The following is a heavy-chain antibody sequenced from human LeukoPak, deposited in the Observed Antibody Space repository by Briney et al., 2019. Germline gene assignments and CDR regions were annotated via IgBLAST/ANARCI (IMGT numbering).Heavy chain of an antibody. CDR3: ARDREWELPADAFDI. CDR1: GFTFSSYW. V-gene: IGHV3-7*01. Sequence: PGGSLRLSCAASGFTFSSYWVSWVRQAPGKGLEWVANIKQDGSEKYYVDSVKGRFTISRDNAKNSLYLQTNSLRAEDTAVYYCARDREWELPADAFDIWGQGTMVTVSS. J-gene: IGHJ3*02. CDR2: IKQDGSEK. D-gene: IGHD1-26*01.